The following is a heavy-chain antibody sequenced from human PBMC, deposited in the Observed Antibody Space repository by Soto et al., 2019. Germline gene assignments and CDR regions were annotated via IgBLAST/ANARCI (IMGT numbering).Heavy chain of an antibody. CDR3: ARPLNSSGYSYYYYYGMDV. J-gene: IGHJ6*02. Sequence: SVEVSCRASGGTFSSYAIIWVRQAPGQGLEWMGGIIPIFGTANYAQKFQGRVTITADESTSTAYMELSSLRSEDTAVYYCARPLNSSGYSYYYYYGMDVWGQGTTVTVSS. V-gene: IGHV1-69*13. CDR1: GGTFSSYA. CDR2: IIPIFGTA. D-gene: IGHD3-22*01.